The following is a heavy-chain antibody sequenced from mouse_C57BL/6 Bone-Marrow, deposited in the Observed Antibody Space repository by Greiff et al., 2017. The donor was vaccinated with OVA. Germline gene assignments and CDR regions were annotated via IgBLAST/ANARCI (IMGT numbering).Heavy chain of an antibody. D-gene: IGHD1-1*01. CDR2: ISSGSSTI. CDR1: GFTFSDYG. J-gene: IGHJ1*03. Sequence: EVQLVESGGGLVKPGGSLKLSCAASGFTFSDYGMHWVRQAPEKGLEWVAYISSGSSTIYYADTVKGRFTISRDNAKNTLFLQMTSLSSEDTAMYYCARTYYSYWYFDVWGTGTTVTVSS. V-gene: IGHV5-17*01. CDR3: ARTYYSYWYFDV.